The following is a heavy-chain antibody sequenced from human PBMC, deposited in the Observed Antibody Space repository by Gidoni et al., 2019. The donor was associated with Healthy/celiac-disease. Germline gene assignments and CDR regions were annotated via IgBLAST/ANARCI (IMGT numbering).Heavy chain of an antibody. D-gene: IGHD2-21*02. V-gene: IGHV1-18*04. CDR2: ISAYNGNT. Sequence: QVQLVQSGAEVKKPGASVKVSCKASGYTFTSYGISWVRQAPGQGLEWMGWISAYNGNTNYAQKLQGRVTMTTDTSTSTAYMELRSLRSDDTAVYYCARDYFTYCGGDCYSRSGFGLDYWGQGTLVTVSS. CDR3: ARDYFTYCGGDCYSRSGFGLDY. CDR1: GYTFTSYG. J-gene: IGHJ4*02.